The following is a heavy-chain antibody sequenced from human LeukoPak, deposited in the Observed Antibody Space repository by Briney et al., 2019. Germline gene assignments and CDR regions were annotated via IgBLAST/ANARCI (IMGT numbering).Heavy chain of an antibody. CDR3: AKDSTVTTDYYYYGMDV. CDR1: GFTFCSYA. D-gene: IGHD4-11*01. Sequence: GGSLRLSCAASGFTFCSYAMSWVRQAPGKGLEWVSAISGSGGSTYYADSVKGRLTISRDNSKNTLYLQMNSLRAEDTAVDYCAKDSTVTTDYYYYGMDVWGQGTTVTVSS. CDR2: ISGSGGST. V-gene: IGHV3-23*01. J-gene: IGHJ6*02.